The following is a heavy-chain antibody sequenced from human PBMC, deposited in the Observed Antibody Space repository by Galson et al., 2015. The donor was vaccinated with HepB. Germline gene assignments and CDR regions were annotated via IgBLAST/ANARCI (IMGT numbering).Heavy chain of an antibody. CDR3: ARGDIVATIDAFDI. V-gene: IGHV4-59*01. Sequence: TLSLTCTVSGGSISSYYWSWIRQPPGKGLEWIGYIYYSGSTNYNPSLKSQVTISVDTSKNQFSLKLSSVTAADTAVYYCARGDIVATIDAFDIWGQGTMVTVSS. D-gene: IGHD5-12*01. J-gene: IGHJ3*02. CDR1: GGSISSYY. CDR2: IYYSGST.